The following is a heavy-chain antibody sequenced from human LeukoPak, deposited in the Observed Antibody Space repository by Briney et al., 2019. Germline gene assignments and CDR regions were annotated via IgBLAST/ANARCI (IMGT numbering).Heavy chain of an antibody. CDR3: ARDSGSYSDAFDI. CDR1: GYTFTGYY. D-gene: IGHD1-26*01. CDR2: INPNSGGT. J-gene: IGHJ3*02. V-gene: IGHV1-2*02. Sequence: ASVKVSCKASGYTFTGYYMHWVRQAPGQGLEWMGWINPNSGGTNYAQKFQGRVTMTRDTSISTAYMELSRLRSGDTAVYYCARDSGSYSDAFDIWGQGTMVTVSS.